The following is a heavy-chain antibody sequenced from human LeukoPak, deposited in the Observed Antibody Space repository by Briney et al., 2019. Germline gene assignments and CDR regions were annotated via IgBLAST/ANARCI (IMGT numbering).Heavy chain of an antibody. CDR1: GFTFSSYW. D-gene: IGHD5-24*01. Sequence: PGGSLRLSCAASGFTFSSYWMHWVRQAPGKGLVWVSRINSDGSSTSYADSVKGRFTIPRDNAKNTLYLQMNSLRAEDTAVYYCARILDDYNDYYYYYGMDVWGQGTTVTVSS. CDR3: ARILDDYNDYYYYYGMDV. CDR2: INSDGSST. V-gene: IGHV3-74*01. J-gene: IGHJ6*02.